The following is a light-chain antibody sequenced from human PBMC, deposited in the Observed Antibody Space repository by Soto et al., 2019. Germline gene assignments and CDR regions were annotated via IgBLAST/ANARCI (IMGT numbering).Light chain of an antibody. J-gene: IGLJ1*01. CDR3: SSYTSATTYV. CDR2: DVS. Sequence: QSALTQPASVSGSPGHASTISCTGTSSDVGAYNYDSWYQQYPGEAPKVIIYDVSHRPAGVSNRFSGSKSGNTASLTISGLQTQDEADYYCSSYTSATTYVFGTGTKVTVL. V-gene: IGLV2-14*01. CDR1: SSDVGAYNY.